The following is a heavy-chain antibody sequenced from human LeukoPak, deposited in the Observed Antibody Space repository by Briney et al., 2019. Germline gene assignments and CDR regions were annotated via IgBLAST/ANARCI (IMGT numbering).Heavy chain of an antibody. CDR1: GFTFSSYA. J-gene: IGHJ3*02. V-gene: IGHV3-30-3*01. CDR2: ISYDGSNK. D-gene: IGHD2-15*01. CDR3: ARGGSGPPDAFDI. Sequence: GGPLRLSCAASGFTFSSYAMHWVRQAPGKGLEWVAVISYDGSNKYYADSVKGRFTISRDNSKNTLYLQMNSLRAEDTAVYYCARGGSGPPDAFDIWGQGTMVTVSS.